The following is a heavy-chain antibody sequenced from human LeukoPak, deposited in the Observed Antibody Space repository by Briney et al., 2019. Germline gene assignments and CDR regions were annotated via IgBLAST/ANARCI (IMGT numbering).Heavy chain of an antibody. CDR3: AREPGFDSSGYLNWFDP. V-gene: IGHV4-34*01. J-gene: IGHJ5*02. CDR2: INHSGST. CDR1: GGSLSGYY. D-gene: IGHD3-22*01. Sequence: SETLSLTCAVYGGSLSGYYWSWIRQPPGKGLEWIGEINHSGSTNYNPSLKSRVTISVDTSKNQFSLKLSSVTAADTAVYYCAREPGFDSSGYLNWFDPWGQGTLVTVSS.